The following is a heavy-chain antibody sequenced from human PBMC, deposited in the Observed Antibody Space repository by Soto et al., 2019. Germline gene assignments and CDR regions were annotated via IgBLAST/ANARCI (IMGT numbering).Heavy chain of an antibody. J-gene: IGHJ6*03. D-gene: IGHD2-2*01. CDR3: ARSAPFSSAALEYRYYRAV. CDR2: VNPDSGHT. CDR1: GYIFTSYN. V-gene: IGHV1-8*02. Sequence: QVQLVQSGAEVKKPGASVKVSCKASGYIFTSYNINWVRQAAGHGLEWMGWVNPDSGHTVYAQTFQGRVTMTRDTSIGTAHMELRSLTPEDTAVYYCARSAPFSSAALEYRYYRAVWGKGAAVTVSS.